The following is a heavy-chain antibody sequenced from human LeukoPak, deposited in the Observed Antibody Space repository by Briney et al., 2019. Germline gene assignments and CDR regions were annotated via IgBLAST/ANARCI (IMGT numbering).Heavy chain of an antibody. D-gene: IGHD1-26*01. V-gene: IGHV3-7*01. Sequence: GGSLRLSCAASGFIFSNNWMSWVRQAPGKGLEWVANVKGDGSETYYVDSVKGRFTISRDNTRNSLYLQMNSLRADDTATYYCTRDDFSGSYCDWGHGTLVTVSS. J-gene: IGHJ4*01. CDR1: GFIFSNNW. CDR2: VKGDGSET. CDR3: TRDDFSGSYCD.